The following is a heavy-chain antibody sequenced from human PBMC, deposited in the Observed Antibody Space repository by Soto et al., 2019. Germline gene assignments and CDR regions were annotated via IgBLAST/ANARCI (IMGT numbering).Heavy chain of an antibody. CDR2: INPSGGST. V-gene: IGHV1-46*01. Sequence: ASVKVSCKASGYTFTSYYMHWVRQAPGQGLKWMGIINPSGGSTSYAQKFQGRVTMTRDTSTSTVYMELSSLRSEDTAVYYCARALRITMVRGVHGYWGQGTLVTVSS. CDR1: GYTFTSYY. D-gene: IGHD3-10*01. CDR3: ARALRITMVRGVHGY. J-gene: IGHJ4*02.